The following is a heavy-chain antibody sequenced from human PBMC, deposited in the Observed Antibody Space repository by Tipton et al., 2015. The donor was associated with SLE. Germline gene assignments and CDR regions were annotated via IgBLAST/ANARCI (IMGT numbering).Heavy chain of an antibody. Sequence: SLRLSCAASGFYFGGYSMNWVRQAPGKGLEWVSYISDSGTIMSYADSVKGRFTVSRDNAKKSLYLQLDSLRAEDTAVYYCARDRRWEYYYGIDVWGQGTTVTVTS. D-gene: IGHD4-23*01. CDR2: ISDSGTIM. CDR3: ARDRRWEYYYGIDV. J-gene: IGHJ6*02. CDR1: GFYFGGYS. V-gene: IGHV3-48*04.